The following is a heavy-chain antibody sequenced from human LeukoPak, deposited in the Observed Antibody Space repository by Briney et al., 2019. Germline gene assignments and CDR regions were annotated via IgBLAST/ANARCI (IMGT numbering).Heavy chain of an antibody. CDR1: GGSISSYY. D-gene: IGHD5-24*01. Sequence: PSETLSLTSTVSGGSISSYYWSWIRQPPGKGLEWIGYIYYSGSTNYNPSLKSRVTISVDTSKNQFSLKLSSVTAADTAVYYCARDFSDGYNDRSFDYWGQGTLVTVSS. V-gene: IGHV4-59*01. CDR2: IYYSGST. CDR3: ARDFSDGYNDRSFDY. J-gene: IGHJ4*02.